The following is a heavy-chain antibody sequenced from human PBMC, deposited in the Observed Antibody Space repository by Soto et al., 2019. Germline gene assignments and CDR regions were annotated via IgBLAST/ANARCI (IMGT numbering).Heavy chain of an antibody. CDR1: GFTFSSYA. Sequence: LRLACAASGFTFSSYAMHWVRQAPGKGLEWVAVISYDGSNKYYADSVKGRFTISRDNSKNTLYLQMNSLRAEDTAVYYCARDRAWGRLGYYHPYGMDVWGQGPTLTVS. D-gene: IGHD3-16*01. J-gene: IGHJ6*02. CDR2: ISYDGSNK. V-gene: IGHV3-30-3*01. CDR3: ARDRAWGRLGYYHPYGMDV.